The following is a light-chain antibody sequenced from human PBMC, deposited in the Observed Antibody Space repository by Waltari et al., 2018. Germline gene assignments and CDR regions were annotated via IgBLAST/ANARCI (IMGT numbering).Light chain of an antibody. CDR3: QQYGRSWNT. CDR1: QRVSSNY. CDR2: GSS. Sequence: EIVLTQSPGTLSLSPGESATLSCRASQRVSSNYLAWYQQRPGQAPRLLIPGSSSRATGIPDSFSGSGSGTDFTLTISRLEPEDFAVYYCQQYGRSWNTFGQGTKLEIK. V-gene: IGKV3-20*01. J-gene: IGKJ2*01.